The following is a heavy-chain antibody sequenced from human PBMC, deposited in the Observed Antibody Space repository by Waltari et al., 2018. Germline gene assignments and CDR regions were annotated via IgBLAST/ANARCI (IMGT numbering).Heavy chain of an antibody. J-gene: IGHJ4*02. D-gene: IGHD7-27*01. CDR3: ARGSGVDS. V-gene: IGHV3-23*01. CDR1: GFTFSTYV. Sequence: VPLLESGGGLVQPVGSLNMCWSAFGFTFSTYVINWVRQAPGKGLEWVSSISDAGGIINYADSVKGRFTISRDNSKNTLYLQMNGLRADDTAVYYCARGSGVDSWGQGTLVTISS. CDR2: ISDAGGII.